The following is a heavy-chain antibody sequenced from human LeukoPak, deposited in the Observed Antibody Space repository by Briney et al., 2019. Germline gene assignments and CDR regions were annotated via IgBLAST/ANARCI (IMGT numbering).Heavy chain of an antibody. CDR2: IYYNCST. V-gene: IGHV4-59*01. Sequence: SETLSLTCTVSGGSISSYYWNWIRQPPPKGLELIGYIYYNCSTNYNHSLKSRVTISVDTSTNQFSLKLSSVTAADTAVYYCARVDYYGSGSYEWFDPWGQGTLVTVSS. J-gene: IGHJ5*02. D-gene: IGHD3-10*01. CDR1: GGSISSYY. CDR3: ARVDYYGSGSYEWFDP.